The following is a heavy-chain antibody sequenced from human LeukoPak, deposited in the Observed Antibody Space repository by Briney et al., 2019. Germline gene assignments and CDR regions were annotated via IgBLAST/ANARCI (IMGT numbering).Heavy chain of an antibody. CDR2: IRSGSATT. CDR1: GFTFSNFA. V-gene: IGHV3-23*01. Sequence: PGGSLRLSCAASGFTFSNFAMSWVRQAPGKGLEWVSTIRSGSATTYYADSVKGRFTISRDNSKNTLYLQMNSLRAGDTAVYYCAKGGTGTTDWFDPWGQGTLATVSS. CDR3: AKGGTGTTDWFDP. J-gene: IGHJ5*02. D-gene: IGHD1-7*01.